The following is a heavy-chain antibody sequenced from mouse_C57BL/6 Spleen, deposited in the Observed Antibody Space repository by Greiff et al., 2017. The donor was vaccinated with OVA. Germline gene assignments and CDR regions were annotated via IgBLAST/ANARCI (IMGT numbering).Heavy chain of an antibody. Sequence: LVESGAELVKPGASVKISCKASGYAFSSYWMNWVKQRPGKGLEWIGQIYPGDGDTNYNGKFKGKATLTADKSSSTAYMQLSSLTSEDSAVYFCARDSGSSWYFDVWGTGTTVTVSS. CDR3: ARDSGSSWYFDV. J-gene: IGHJ1*03. D-gene: IGHD1-1*01. CDR2: IYPGDGDT. V-gene: IGHV1-80*01. CDR1: GYAFSSYW.